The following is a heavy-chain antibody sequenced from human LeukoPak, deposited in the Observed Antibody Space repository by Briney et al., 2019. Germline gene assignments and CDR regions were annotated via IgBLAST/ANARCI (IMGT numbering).Heavy chain of an antibody. D-gene: IGHD1-26*01. V-gene: IGHV3-48*04. CDR2: ISSSGSTI. CDR3: ARALVGAFDY. CDR1: GFTFSSYS. J-gene: IGHJ4*02. Sequence: HPGGSLRLSCAASGFTFSSYSMNWVRQAPGKGLEWVSYISSSGSTIYYADSVKGRFTISRDNAKNSLYLQMNSLRAEDTAVYYCARALVGAFDYWGQGTLVTVSS.